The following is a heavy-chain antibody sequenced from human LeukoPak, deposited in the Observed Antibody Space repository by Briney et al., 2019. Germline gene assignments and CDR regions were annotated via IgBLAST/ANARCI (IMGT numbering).Heavy chain of an antibody. D-gene: IGHD6-6*01. CDR1: GYLFTNYW. J-gene: IGHJ3*02. CDR2: IYPGDCDT. V-gene: IGHV5-51*01. Sequence: GESVKIFYGGSGYLFTNYWIRWARQVPGKGLVGVGIIYPGDCDTRYSPSFQGQVTISADTSISTAYLQWSSLKASDTAMYYCARPGSYGSSSPNDAFDIWGQGTMVTVSS. CDR3: ARPGSYGSSSPNDAFDI.